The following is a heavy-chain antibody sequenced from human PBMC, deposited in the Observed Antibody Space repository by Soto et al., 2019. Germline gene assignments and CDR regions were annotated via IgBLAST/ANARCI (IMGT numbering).Heavy chain of an antibody. Sequence: SETLSLTFAVSGGSISINKWWSWVRHPPGXGXXWIGEIYHPGSTHQQPSLKTRVTMSVQKQKNKFSLQLRSVTAAETAVYYCKRVDLELIPAPRVRNYYGMDVWGHGTTATVSS. CDR2: IYHPGST. V-gene: IGHV4-4*02. D-gene: IGHD2-2*01. CDR1: GGSISINKW. CDR3: KRVDLELIPAPRVRNYYGMDV. J-gene: IGHJ6*02.